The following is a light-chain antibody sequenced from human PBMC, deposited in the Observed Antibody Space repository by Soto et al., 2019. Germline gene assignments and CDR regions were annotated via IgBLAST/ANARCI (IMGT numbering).Light chain of an antibody. V-gene: IGKV1-5*03. Sequence: DIQMTQSPSTLSASVGDSVTITCRASQSINNWLAWSQQKPGKAPKFLIHKVSSLESGVPSRFSGSASGTEFHLTISSLQPDDCATYLCQQDRNYPSTFGGGTMAEIK. CDR1: QSINNW. J-gene: IGKJ4*01. CDR3: QQDRNYPST. CDR2: KVS.